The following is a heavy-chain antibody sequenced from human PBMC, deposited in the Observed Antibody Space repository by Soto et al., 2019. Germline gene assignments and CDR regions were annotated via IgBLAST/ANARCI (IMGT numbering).Heavy chain of an antibody. CDR2: VHDTGTT. Sequence: QLQLQESGPGLVKPSETLSLTCAVSGGSVSSGGNYWGWIRQSPGKGLEWIGSVHDTGTTHYNPSLTSRVTISVDMSKNQFSLNVNSVTAADTAVYYCARGLSSPSAAGVWGQGTLVTVSS. CDR1: GGSVSSGGNY. J-gene: IGHJ4*02. CDR3: ARGLSSPSAAGV. D-gene: IGHD6-6*01. V-gene: IGHV4-39*01.